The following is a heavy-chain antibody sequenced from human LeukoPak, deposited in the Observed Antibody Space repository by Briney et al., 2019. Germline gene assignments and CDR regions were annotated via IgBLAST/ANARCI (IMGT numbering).Heavy chain of an antibody. D-gene: IGHD6-13*01. V-gene: IGHV3-30*02. J-gene: IGHJ6*03. CDR1: GFTFSSYG. CDR2: IRYDGSNK. Sequence: GGSLRLSCAASGFTFSSYGMHWVRQAPGKGLEWVAFIRYDGSNKYYADSVKGRFTISRDNSKNTLYLQMNSLRAEDTAVYYCAKDGSSWYVHYYYYMDVWGKGTTVTISS. CDR3: AKDGSSWYVHYYYYMDV.